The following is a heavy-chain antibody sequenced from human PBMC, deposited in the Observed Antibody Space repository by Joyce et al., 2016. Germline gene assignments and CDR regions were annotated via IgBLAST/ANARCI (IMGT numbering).Heavy chain of an antibody. CDR3: ATWGGPTMMVDDS. CDR1: GGSFSTDV. Sequence: QVQLVQSGAEVKKPGSSVRVSCKASGGSFSTDVISWVRQAPGQGLEWMGGIVPIFGTTNYAQNFQDSVTITADESTTTAYMELTSLTSDDTAVYYCATWGGPTMMVDDSWGQGTPVTVSS. CDR2: IVPIFGTT. J-gene: IGHJ4*02. V-gene: IGHV1-69*01. D-gene: IGHD3-22*01.